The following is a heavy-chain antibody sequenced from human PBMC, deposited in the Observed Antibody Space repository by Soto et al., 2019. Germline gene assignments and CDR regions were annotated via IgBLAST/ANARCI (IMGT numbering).Heavy chain of an antibody. CDR3: AKGGTDDCSGGSCYSRVVNGFDY. Sequence: GGSLRLSCAASGFTFSNYDMSWVRQAPGKGLEWVSTISGSGAGTYSADSVKGRFTISRDNSKNTLYLQMNSLRAEDTAVYYCAKGGTDDCSGGSCYSRVVNGFDYWGQGTLVTVSS. D-gene: IGHD2-15*01. CDR1: GFTFSNYD. V-gene: IGHV3-23*01. J-gene: IGHJ4*02. CDR2: ISGSGAGT.